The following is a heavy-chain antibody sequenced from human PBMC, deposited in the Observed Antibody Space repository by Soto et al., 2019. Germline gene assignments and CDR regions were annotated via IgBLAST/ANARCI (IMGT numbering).Heavy chain of an antibody. CDR1: GFTFDDNA. Sequence: GGSLRLACAVSGFTFDDNAMHWVRQAPEKGLAWVSGINWKSDIGYADSVKGRFTISRDNAENSRYLQMNSLRAEDTALYYCAISQDRGGRTTFIYWGQGTQVAVSS. J-gene: IGHJ4*02. CDR2: INWKSDI. CDR3: AISQDRGGRTTFIY. V-gene: IGHV3-9*01. D-gene: IGHD3-16*01.